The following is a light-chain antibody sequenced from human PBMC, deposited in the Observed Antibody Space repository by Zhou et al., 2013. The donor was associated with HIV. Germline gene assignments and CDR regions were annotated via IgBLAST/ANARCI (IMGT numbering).Light chain of an antibody. CDR3: QQYNDYSPLT. V-gene: IGKV3D-7*01. J-gene: IGKJ4*01. CDR2: AAS. Sequence: DIVLTQSPGTLSLSPGETATLSCRASQNVVSAYLAWYQHKPGQAPRLVIFAASTRATGIPARFSGSGSGTEFTLIISSLQPDDFATYYCQQYNDYSPLTFGGGTKVEVK. CDR1: QNVVSAY.